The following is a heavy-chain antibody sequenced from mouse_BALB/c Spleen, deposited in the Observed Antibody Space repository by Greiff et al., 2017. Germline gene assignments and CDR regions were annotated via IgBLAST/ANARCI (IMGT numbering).Heavy chain of an antibody. CDR1: GYAFTNYL. V-gene: IGHV1-54*01. Sequence: VQLQQSGAELVRPGPSVKVSCKASGYAFTNYLIEWVKQRPGQGLEWIGVINPGSGGTNYNEKFKGKATLTADKSSSTAYMQLSSLTSDDSAVYFCARYDYGSSFDYWGQGTTLTVSS. D-gene: IGHD1-1*01. CDR2: INPGSGGT. J-gene: IGHJ2*01. CDR3: ARYDYGSSFDY.